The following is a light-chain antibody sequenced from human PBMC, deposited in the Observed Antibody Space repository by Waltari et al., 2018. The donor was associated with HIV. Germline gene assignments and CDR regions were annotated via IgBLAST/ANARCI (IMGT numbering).Light chain of an antibody. Sequence: SYVLTQPPSVSVAPGQTARIACGGNNTGSISVHWYQQKTGQAPVLVVDNDEYRPAGIPGRFCGSNSWNTATLTISRVEAGDEADYYCQVWDNSRDHLVFGGGTKLTVL. CDR2: NDE. V-gene: IGLV3-21*02. J-gene: IGLJ2*01. CDR1: NTGSIS. CDR3: QVWDNSRDHLV.